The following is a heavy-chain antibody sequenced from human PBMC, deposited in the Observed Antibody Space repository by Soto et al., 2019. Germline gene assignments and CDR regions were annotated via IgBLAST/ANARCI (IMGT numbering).Heavy chain of an antibody. Sequence: XGSLILSCAGAGLTFRNDWLSWVRQAPGKGLEWVANINQDGSERYYVDSVRGRFTISRDNVENSLYLQLNSLRPEDTAVYYCAVYGYGVSAAAYWGQGTLVTVSS. J-gene: IGHJ4*02. CDR2: INQDGSER. V-gene: IGHV3-7*03. CDR1: GLTFRNDW. CDR3: AVYGYGVSAAAY. D-gene: IGHD4-17*01.